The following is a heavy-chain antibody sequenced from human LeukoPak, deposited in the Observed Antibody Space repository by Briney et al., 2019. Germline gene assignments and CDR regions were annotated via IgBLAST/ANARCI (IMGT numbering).Heavy chain of an antibody. CDR3: ARVIRGHYYYMDV. D-gene: IGHD6-25*01. CDR1: GGSISSSSYY. CDR2: IYYSGST. V-gene: IGHV4-39*07. Sequence: ASETLSLTCTVSGGSISSSSYYWGWIRQPPGKGLEWIGSIYYSGSTYYNPSLKSRVTISVDTSKNQFSLKLSSVTAADTAVYYCARVIRGHYYYMDVWGRGTTVTISS. J-gene: IGHJ6*03.